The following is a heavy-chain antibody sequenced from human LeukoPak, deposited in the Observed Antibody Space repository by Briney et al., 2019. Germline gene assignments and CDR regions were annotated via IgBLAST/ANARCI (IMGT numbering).Heavy chain of an antibody. V-gene: IGHV3-23*01. Sequence: GGSLRLSCSASGFIFSNYAMHWVRQAPGKGLEWVSAISGSGGSTYYADSVKGRFTISRDNSKNTLYLQMNSLRAEDTAVYYCAKESGYAMLNWFDPWGQGTLVTVSS. CDR1: GFIFSNYA. CDR3: AKESGYAMLNWFDP. D-gene: IGHD2-8*01. J-gene: IGHJ5*02. CDR2: ISGSGGST.